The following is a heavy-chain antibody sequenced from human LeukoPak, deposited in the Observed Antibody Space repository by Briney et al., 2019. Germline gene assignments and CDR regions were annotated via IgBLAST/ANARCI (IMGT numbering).Heavy chain of an antibody. Sequence: PGGSLRLSCAASGFTSSSYGMHWVRQAPGKGLDWVAVIWYHGSETYYADSVKGRFTISRDNSKDTLYLQMNSLRVEDTAIYYCARRVCTSTSCYPGDSWGQGTLVTVSS. D-gene: IGHD2-2*01. CDR1: GFTSSSYG. J-gene: IGHJ4*02. CDR2: IWYHGSET. V-gene: IGHV3-33*01. CDR3: ARRVCTSTSCYPGDS.